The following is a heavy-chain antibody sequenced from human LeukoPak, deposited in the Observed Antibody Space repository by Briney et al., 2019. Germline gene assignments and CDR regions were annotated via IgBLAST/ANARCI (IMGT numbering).Heavy chain of an antibody. CDR3: ARHGTLPYYYDSSGYPFLDY. CDR2: IHYSGST. CDR1: SGSISSYS. Sequence: PSETLSLTCTVSSGSISSYSWSWIRQPPGKGLEWVGYIHYSGSTSYNPSLKSRVIMSVDTSKNQFSLKLSSVTAADTAVYYCARHGTLPYYYDSSGYPFLDYWGQGTLVTVSS. J-gene: IGHJ4*02. D-gene: IGHD3-22*01. V-gene: IGHV4-59*08.